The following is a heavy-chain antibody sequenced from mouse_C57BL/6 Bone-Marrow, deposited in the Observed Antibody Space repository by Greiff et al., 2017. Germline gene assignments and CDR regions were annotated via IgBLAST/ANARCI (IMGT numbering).Heavy chain of an antibody. D-gene: IGHD1-1*01. CDR3: ARVRGLRGPYFDY. CDR1: GYTFTSYW. CDR2: IYPGSGST. V-gene: IGHV1-55*01. J-gene: IGHJ2*01. Sequence: VQLQESGAELVKPGASVKMSCKASGYTFTSYWITWVKQRPGQGLEWIGDIYPGSGSTNYNEKFKSKATLTVDTSSSTAYMQLSSLTSEDSAVYYCARVRGLRGPYFDYWGQGTTLTVSS.